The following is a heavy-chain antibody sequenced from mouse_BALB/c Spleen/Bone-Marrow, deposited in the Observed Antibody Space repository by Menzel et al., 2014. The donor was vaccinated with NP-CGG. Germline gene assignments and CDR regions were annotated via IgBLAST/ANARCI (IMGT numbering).Heavy chain of an antibody. J-gene: IGHJ4*01. CDR2: ISDGGSYT. D-gene: IGHD2-1*01. Sequence: EVKLVESGGGLVKPGGSLKLSCAASGFTFSDYYMCWVRQTPEKRLEWVATISDGGSYTYYPDSVKGRFTISRDNAKNNLYLQMSSLKSEDTAMYYCARDGNYYAMDYWGQGTSVTVSS. CDR3: ARDGNYYAMDY. CDR1: GFTFSDYY. V-gene: IGHV5-4*02.